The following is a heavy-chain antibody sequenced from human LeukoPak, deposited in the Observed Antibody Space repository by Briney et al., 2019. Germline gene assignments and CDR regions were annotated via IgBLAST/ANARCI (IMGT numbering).Heavy chain of an antibody. Sequence: VASVKVSCKASRYTFTGYYMHWVRQAPGQGLEWMGWINPNSGGTNYAQKFQGRVTMTRDTSISTTYMELSRLRSDDTAVYYCASILSGSYSDYWGQGTLVTVSS. CDR1: RYTFTGYY. CDR3: ASILSGSYSDY. CDR2: INPNSGGT. D-gene: IGHD1-26*01. V-gene: IGHV1-2*02. J-gene: IGHJ4*02.